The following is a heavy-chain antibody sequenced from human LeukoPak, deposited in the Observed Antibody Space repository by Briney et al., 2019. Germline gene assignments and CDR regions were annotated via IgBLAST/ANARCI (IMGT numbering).Heavy chain of an antibody. J-gene: IGHJ4*02. CDR1: GFTFGDYA. V-gene: IGHV3-49*03. Sequence: GGSLRLSCTASGFTFGDYAMNWFRQAPGKGLEWVGFIRSKAYGRTTEYAASVKGRFTISRDDSKSIAYLQMNSLKTEDTAVYYCTRESVFDAYGDLDYWGQGTLVTVSS. CDR3: TRESVFDAYGDLDY. CDR2: IRSKAYGRTT. D-gene: IGHD4-17*01.